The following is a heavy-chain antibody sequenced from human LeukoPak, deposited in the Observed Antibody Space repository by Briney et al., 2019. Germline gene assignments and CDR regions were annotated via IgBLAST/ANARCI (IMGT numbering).Heavy chain of an antibody. V-gene: IGHV3-73*01. CDR1: GFTFSGSA. CDR3: VGAAGPFDY. J-gene: IGHJ4*02. CDR2: IRSKANSYAT. Sequence: GGSLKLSCAASGFTFSGSAMHWVRQASGKGLERVGRIRSKANSYATAYAASVKGRFTISRDDSKNTAYLQMNSLKTEDTAVYYCVGAAGPFDYWGQGTPVTVSS. D-gene: IGHD1-26*01.